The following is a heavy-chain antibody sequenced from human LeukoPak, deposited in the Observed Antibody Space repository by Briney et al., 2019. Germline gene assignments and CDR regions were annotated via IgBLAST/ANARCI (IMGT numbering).Heavy chain of an antibody. CDR3: VRDGRNGWHFDY. J-gene: IGHJ4*02. CDR1: GFTLSSYW. Sequence: PGGPLRLSCTATGFTLSSYWMSWVPQAPGKGLKWVANTKGDESEKYYLDSVNGRFTISRNNAESSMSLQMNNLRAEDTAVYYCVRDGRNGWHFDYWGQGILVTVSS. D-gene: IGHD6-25*01. CDR2: TKGDESEK. V-gene: IGHV3-7*01.